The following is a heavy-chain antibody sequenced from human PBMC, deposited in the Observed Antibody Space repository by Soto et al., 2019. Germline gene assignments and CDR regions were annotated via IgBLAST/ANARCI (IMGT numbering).Heavy chain of an antibody. CDR2: FYDSGNT. J-gene: IGHJ4*02. CDR1: GGSFSRSH. V-gene: IGHV4-59*08. Sequence: SETLSLTCAVYGGSFSRSHWSWIRQSPGKGPEWIGYFYDSGNTNYSLPLESRVTISLDPSKNQFSLKLTSVTAADTAVYYCGRHIPTGGLGFWGQGTPVTVS. D-gene: IGHD2-2*02. CDR3: GRHIPTGGLGF.